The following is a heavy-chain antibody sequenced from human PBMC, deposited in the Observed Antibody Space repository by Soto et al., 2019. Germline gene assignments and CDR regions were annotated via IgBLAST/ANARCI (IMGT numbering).Heavy chain of an antibody. J-gene: IGHJ3*02. Sequence: ASVKVSCKASGYTFTGYYMHWVRQAPGQGLEWMGWINPNSGGTNYAQKFQGWVTMTRDTSISTAYMELSRLRSDDTAVYYCARGFYWGYDYANDAFDIWGQGTMVTVSS. CDR1: GYTFTGYY. D-gene: IGHD5-12*01. CDR2: INPNSGGT. CDR3: ARGFYWGYDYANDAFDI. V-gene: IGHV1-2*04.